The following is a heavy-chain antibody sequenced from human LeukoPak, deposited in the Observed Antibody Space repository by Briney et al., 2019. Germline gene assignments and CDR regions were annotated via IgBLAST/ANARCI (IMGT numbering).Heavy chain of an antibody. Sequence: ASVKVSCKASGYTFTSYGISWVRQAPGQGLEWMGWISAYNGNTNYAQKLQGRVTMTTDTSTSTAYIELRSLRSDDTAVYYCARGQRGYSYDAFDIWGQGTMVTVSS. CDR3: ARGQRGYSYDAFDI. J-gene: IGHJ3*02. D-gene: IGHD5-18*01. CDR2: ISAYNGNT. V-gene: IGHV1-18*01. CDR1: GYTFTSYG.